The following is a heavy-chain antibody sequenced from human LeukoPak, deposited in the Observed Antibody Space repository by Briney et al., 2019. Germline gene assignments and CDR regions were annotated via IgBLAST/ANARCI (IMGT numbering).Heavy chain of an antibody. V-gene: IGHV3-23*01. CDR3: AKGNSSSWYAPLDY. Sequence: PGGSLRLSCAASGFTFSSYSMGWVRQAPGKWLEWVSAISGSGGSTYYAASVKGRFTISRDNSKNTLYLQMNSLRAEDTAVYYCAKGNSSSWYAPLDYWGQGTLVTVSS. CDR1: GFTFSSYS. J-gene: IGHJ4*02. CDR2: ISGSGGST. D-gene: IGHD6-13*01.